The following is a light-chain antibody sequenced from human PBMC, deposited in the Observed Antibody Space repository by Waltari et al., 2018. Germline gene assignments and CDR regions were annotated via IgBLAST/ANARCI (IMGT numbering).Light chain of an antibody. J-gene: IGLJ2*01. CDR2: DVS. CDR1: SSYRGGYNY. V-gene: IGLV2-14*01. CDR3: ISYSRATPGNVV. Sequence: SALTQPASVSGSLGQSITFSCTGTSSYRGGYNYVAWYQQYPGKAPKLMIHDVSNRPSGVSLRFSGSKSGNTASLTISGLQADDEADYYCISYSRATPGNVVIGGGTKLTVL.